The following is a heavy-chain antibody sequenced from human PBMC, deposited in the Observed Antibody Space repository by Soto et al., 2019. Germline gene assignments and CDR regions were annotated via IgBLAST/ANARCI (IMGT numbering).Heavy chain of an antibody. CDR3: ARGDATKIVVTTYYAMDV. V-gene: IGHV1-69*12. CDR2: IIPVFGTP. Sequence: QVQLVQSGAEVKKPGSSVKVSCKASGVSLSNYGISWVRQAPGQGLEWMGAIIPVFGTPNYAQKFQDRVTITADESTTTVDMEVRSLTSEDTAVYYCARGDATKIVVTTYYAMDVWGQGNTVTVPS. D-gene: IGHD3-22*01. CDR1: GVSLSNYG. J-gene: IGHJ6*01.